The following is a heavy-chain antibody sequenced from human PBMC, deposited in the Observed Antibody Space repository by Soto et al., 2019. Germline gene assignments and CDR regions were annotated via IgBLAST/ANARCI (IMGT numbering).Heavy chain of an antibody. V-gene: IGHV3-23*01. CDR3: ATYYDFWSGYAYYFDY. J-gene: IGHJ4*02. CDR2: ISGSGGST. Sequence: GGSLRLSCAASGLTFSSYAMSWVRQAPGKGLEWVSAISGSGGSTYYADSVKGRFTISRNNSKNTLYLQMNSLRAEDTAVYYCATYYDFWSGYAYYFDYWGQGTLVTVSS. D-gene: IGHD3-3*01. CDR1: GLTFSSYA.